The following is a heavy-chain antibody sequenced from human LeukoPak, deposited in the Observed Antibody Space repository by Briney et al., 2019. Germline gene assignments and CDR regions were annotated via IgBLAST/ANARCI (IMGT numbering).Heavy chain of an antibody. J-gene: IGHJ5*02. V-gene: IGHV4-30-4*01. Sequence: PSQTLSLTCTVSGGSISSGDYYWSWIRQPPGKGLEWIAYMYYSGSTYYNPSLKSRVTISVDTSKNQFSLKLSSVTAADTAVYYCARDVLPVVVPAAGGGWLDPWGQGTLVTVSS. CDR1: GGSISSGDYY. CDR2: MYYSGST. CDR3: ARDVLPVVVPAAGGGWLDP. D-gene: IGHD2-2*01.